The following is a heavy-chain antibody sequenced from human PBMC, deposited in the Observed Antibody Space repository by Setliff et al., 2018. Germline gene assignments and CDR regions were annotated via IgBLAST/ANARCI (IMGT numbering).Heavy chain of an antibody. CDR1: GGSISSGDYY. CDR3: AREQWLDPPGYYYMDV. V-gene: IGHV4-61*09. CDR2: IYIGGSA. Sequence: PSETLSLTCTVSGGSISSGDYYWSWIRQPAGKGLEWIGHIYIGGSANYNPSLKSRVTMSIDTPKNQFSLKLNSVTAADMAVYYCAREQWLDPPGYYYMDVWAKGTTVTVSS. J-gene: IGHJ6*03. D-gene: IGHD6-19*01.